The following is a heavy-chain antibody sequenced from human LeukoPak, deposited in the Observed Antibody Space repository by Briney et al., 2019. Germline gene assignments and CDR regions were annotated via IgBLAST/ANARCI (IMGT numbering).Heavy chain of an antibody. V-gene: IGHV1-8*01. CDR1: GYTFTSYD. D-gene: IGHD6-19*01. J-gene: IGHJ4*02. CDR3: ARGGDSSGWYVFDY. CDR2: MNPNSGNT. Sequence: GASVKVSCKASGYTFTSYDINWVRQATGQGLEWMGWMNPNSGNTNYAQKLQGRVTMTTDTSTSTAYMDLRSLRSDDTAVYYCARGGDSSGWYVFDYWGQGTLVTVSS.